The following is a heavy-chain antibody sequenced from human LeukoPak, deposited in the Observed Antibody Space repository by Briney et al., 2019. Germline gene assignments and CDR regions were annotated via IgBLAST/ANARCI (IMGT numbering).Heavy chain of an antibody. CDR2: IYYSGST. D-gene: IGHD3-3*01. J-gene: IGHJ3*02. V-gene: IGHV4-39*01. Sequence: SSETLSLTCTVSGGSISSSSYYWGWIRQPPGKGLEWIGSIYYSGSTYYNPSLKSRVTISVDTSKNQFSLKLSSVTAADTAVYYCARHGAYYDFWSGYYGTLPGFDAFDIWGQGTMVTVSS. CDR1: GGSISSSSYY. CDR3: ARHGAYYDFWSGYYGTLPGFDAFDI.